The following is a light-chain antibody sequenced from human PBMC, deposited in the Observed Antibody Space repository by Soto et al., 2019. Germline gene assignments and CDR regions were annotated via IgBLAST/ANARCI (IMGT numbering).Light chain of an antibody. CDR2: RDN. V-gene: IGLV1-47*01. Sequence: QSVLTQPPSASGTPGQRVTISCSGSSSNIGSNYVYCYQQLPGTAPKLLIYRDNQRPSGVPDRCSGSKSGTSASLAISGLRSEDEADYYCAAWDDSLSGRVFGGGTQLTVL. CDR1: SSNIGSNY. J-gene: IGLJ7*01. CDR3: AAWDDSLSGRV.